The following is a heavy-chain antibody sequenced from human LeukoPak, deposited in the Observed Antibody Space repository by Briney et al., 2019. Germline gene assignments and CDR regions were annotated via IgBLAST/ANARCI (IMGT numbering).Heavy chain of an antibody. J-gene: IGHJ4*02. CDR1: GGSISSSYYY. Sequence: PSETLSLTCTVSGGSISSSYYYWSWIRQPPGKGLEWIGEINHSGSTNYNPSLKSRVTISVDTSKNQFSLKLSSVTAADTAVYYCARSLRWENFDYWGQGTLVTVSS. CDR3: ARSLRWENFDY. CDR2: INHSGST. V-gene: IGHV4-39*07. D-gene: IGHD4-23*01.